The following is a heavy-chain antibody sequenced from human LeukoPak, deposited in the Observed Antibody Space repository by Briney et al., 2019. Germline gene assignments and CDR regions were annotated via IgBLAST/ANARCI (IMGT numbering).Heavy chain of an antibody. V-gene: IGHV1-69*04. D-gene: IGHD2-2*01. CDR1: GFTFTSYA. CDR2: IIPILGIA. J-gene: IGHJ3*02. CDR3: ARDSKALDAFDI. Sequence: ASVKVSCKAAGFTFTSYAMNLVRQAPGQGIEWMGRIIPILGIANYAQKFQGRVTITADKSTSTAYMELSSLRSEDTAVYYCARDSKALDAFDIWGQWTMVTVSS.